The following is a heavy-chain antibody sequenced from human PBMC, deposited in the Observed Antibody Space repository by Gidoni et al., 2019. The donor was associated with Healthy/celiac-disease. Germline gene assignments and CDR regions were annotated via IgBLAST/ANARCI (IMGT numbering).Heavy chain of an antibody. D-gene: IGHD4-17*01. CDR1: GFTFSSYA. V-gene: IGHV3-23*01. J-gene: IGHJ4*02. CDR3: AKVRDYGSTFDY. Sequence: EVQLLESGGGLVQPGGSLILSCAASGFTFSSYAMSWVRQAPGKGLEWVSAISGSGGSTYYADSVKGRFTISRDNSKNTLYLQMNSLRAEDTAVYYCAKVRDYGSTFDYWGQGTLVTVSS. CDR2: ISGSGGST.